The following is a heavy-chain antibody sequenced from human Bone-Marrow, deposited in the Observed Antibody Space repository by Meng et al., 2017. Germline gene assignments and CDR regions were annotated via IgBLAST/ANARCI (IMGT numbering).Heavy chain of an antibody. Sequence: SETLSLTCTVSGGSISSYTWSWIRQPAGKGLEWIGRIYTSGNPDCNPSFKSRVTMSVDTSKNQFSLKLDSVTAADTAVDYCARELYGSGWYGESWGQGTLVTVSS. CDR1: GGSISSYT. V-gene: IGHV4-4*07. D-gene: IGHD6-19*01. CDR3: ARELYGSGWYGES. J-gene: IGHJ4*02. CDR2: IYTSGNP.